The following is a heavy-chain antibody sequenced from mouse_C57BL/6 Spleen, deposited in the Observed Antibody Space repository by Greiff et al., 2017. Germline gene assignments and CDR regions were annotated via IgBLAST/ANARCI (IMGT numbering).Heavy chain of an antibody. V-gene: IGHV14-1*01. CDR1: GFNIKDYY. J-gene: IGHJ2*01. CDR2: IDPEDGDT. CDR3: TTGPYYYGSSSFDY. D-gene: IGHD1-1*01. Sequence: VHVKQSGAELVRPGASVKLSCTASGFNIKDYYMHWVKQRPEQGLEWIGRIDPEDGDTEYAPKFQGKATMTADTSSNTAYLQLSSLTSEDTAVYYCTTGPYYYGSSSFDYWGQGTTLTVSS.